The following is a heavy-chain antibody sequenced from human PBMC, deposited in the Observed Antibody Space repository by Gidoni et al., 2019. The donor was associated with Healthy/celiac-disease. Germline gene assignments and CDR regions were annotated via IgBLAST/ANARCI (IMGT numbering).Heavy chain of an antibody. J-gene: IGHJ4*02. Sequence: QVQLVESGGGVVQPGRSLRLSCAASGFTFSSYAMHWVRQAPGKGLEWVAVISYDGSNKYYADSVKGRFTISRDNSKNTLYLQMNSLRAEDTAVYYCAREGIVLGWDYWGQGTLVTVSS. D-gene: IGHD1-26*01. CDR1: GFTFSSYA. CDR3: AREGIVLGWDY. CDR2: ISYDGSNK. V-gene: IGHV3-30*01.